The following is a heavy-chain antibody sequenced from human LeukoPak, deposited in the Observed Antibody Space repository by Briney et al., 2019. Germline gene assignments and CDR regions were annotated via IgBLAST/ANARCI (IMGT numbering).Heavy chain of an antibody. CDR1: GFTFRNYA. CDR3: GKDANGDYVGAFDFQR. D-gene: IGHD4-17*01. J-gene: IGHJ1*01. CDR2: ITGSGSTT. Sequence: GGSLRLSCAASGFTFRNYAVVWVRQAPGKGLEWVSAITGSGSTTYYADSVRGRFTIYRDNSKNTLYLQMNSLRGEDTAVYYCGKDANGDYVGAFDFQRWGQGTLVTVSS. V-gene: IGHV3-23*01.